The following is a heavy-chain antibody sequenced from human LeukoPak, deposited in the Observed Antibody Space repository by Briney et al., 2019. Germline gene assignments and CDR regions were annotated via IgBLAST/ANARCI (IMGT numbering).Heavy chain of an antibody. V-gene: IGHV3-7*03. CDR3: AMEGHSSGSLGDS. J-gene: IGHJ4*02. Sequence: GGSLRLSCAASGSTFGNYYMSWVRQAPGKGLEWVANIKHDGAWKFYADSVKGRFTVSRDNAEKLVYLHMTSLRAEDTAMYFCAMEGHSSGSLGDSWGQGILVTVSS. CDR1: GSTFGNYY. D-gene: IGHD6-19*01. CDR2: IKHDGAWK.